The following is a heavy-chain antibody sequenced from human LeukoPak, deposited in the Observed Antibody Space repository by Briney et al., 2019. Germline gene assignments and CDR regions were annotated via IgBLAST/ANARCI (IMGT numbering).Heavy chain of an antibody. CDR2: INRSGSA. V-gene: IGHV4-34*01. CDR1: GGSLTDDY. CDR3: VKNFDP. J-gene: IGHJ5*02. D-gene: IGHD3-3*01. Sequence: PSETLSLTCAVYGGSLTDDYWSWIRQPPGRGLEWIGDINRSGSAIYNPSLRGRVTISLDTSKNHFSLRLNSVTAADTAMYYCVKNFDPWGQGTLVTVSS.